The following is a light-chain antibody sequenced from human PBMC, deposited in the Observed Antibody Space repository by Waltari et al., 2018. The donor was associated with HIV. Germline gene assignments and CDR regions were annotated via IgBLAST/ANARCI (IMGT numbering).Light chain of an antibody. J-gene: IGKJ5*01. CDR2: GAS. CDR1: QSVSSSY. CDR3: QQCGSSPPIT. Sequence: EIVLTQSPGTLSLSPGERATPSCRASQSVSSSYLAWYQQKPGQAPRLLIYGASSRATGIPDRFSGSGSGTDFTLTISRLEPEDFAVYYCQQCGSSPPITFGQGTRLEIK. V-gene: IGKV3-20*01.